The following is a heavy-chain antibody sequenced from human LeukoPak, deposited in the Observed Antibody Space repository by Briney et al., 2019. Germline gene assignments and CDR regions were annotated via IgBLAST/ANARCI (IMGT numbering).Heavy chain of an antibody. CDR3: ATLYSYGYSDGDY. J-gene: IGHJ4*02. CDR2: IYYSGST. D-gene: IGHD5-18*01. V-gene: IGHV4-59*12. CDR1: GGSISSYY. Sequence: PSETLSLTCTVSGGSISSYYWSWIRQPPGKGLEWIGYIYYSGSTNYNPSLKSRVTISVDTSKNQFSLKLSSVTAADTAVYYCATLYSYGYSDGDYWGQGTLVTVSS.